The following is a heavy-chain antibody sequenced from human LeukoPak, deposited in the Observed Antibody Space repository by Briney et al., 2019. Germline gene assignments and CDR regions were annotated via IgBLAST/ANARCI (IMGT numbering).Heavy chain of an antibody. D-gene: IGHD6-19*01. V-gene: IGHV4-39*01. J-gene: IGHJ4*02. CDR2: IYYSGST. CDR3: ARGGRLAGIDY. CDR1: GGSISSSSYY. Sequence: SETLSLTCTVSGGSISSSSYYWGWIRQPPGKGLEWIGSIYYSGSTYYNPSLKSRVTISVDTSKNQFSLKLSSVTAADTAVYYCARGGRLAGIDYWGQGTLVTVSS.